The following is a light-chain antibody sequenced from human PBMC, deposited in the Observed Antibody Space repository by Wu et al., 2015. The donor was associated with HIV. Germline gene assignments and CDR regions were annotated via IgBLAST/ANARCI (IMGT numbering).Light chain of an antibody. V-gene: IGKV3-15*01. CDR3: QQYNNWPYS. Sequence: EIVMTQSPATLSVSPGERATLSCRASQSVRSNLAWYQQKPGQAPRLLIYGASTRATDIPARFSGGGSGTEFTLAISSLQSEGFAVYYCQQYNNWPYSFGQGTKLEIK. CDR1: QSVRSN. J-gene: IGKJ2*03. CDR2: GAS.